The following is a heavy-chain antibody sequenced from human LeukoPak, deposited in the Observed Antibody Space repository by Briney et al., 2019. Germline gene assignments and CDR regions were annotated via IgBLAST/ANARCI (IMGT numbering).Heavy chain of an antibody. CDR1: GFTFSSYS. D-gene: IGHD2-2*02. J-gene: IGHJ4*02. Sequence: GGSLRLSCAASGFTFSSYSMNWVRQAPGEGLEWVSSISSSSSFINYADSVKGRFTISRDNAKNSLYLQMNSLRAEDTAVYYCARDWCSSTSCYNFDYWGQGTLVTVSS. CDR3: ARDWCSSTSCYNFDY. V-gene: IGHV3-21*01. CDR2: ISSSSSFI.